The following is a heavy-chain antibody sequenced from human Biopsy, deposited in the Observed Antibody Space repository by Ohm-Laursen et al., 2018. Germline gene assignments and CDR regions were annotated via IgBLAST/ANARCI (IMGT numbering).Heavy chain of an antibody. D-gene: IGHD4-17*01. CDR1: GLTPSGYA. V-gene: IGHV3-21*06. CDR2: ITGGGNYI. CDR3: ATAAYAPPYFDL. Sequence: SLRLSCAASGLTPSGYAMNWVRQAPGKGLEWVSSITGGGNYINYADSVRGRFTISRDNSKNSVYLVMSSLRAEDTAVYFCATAAYAPPYFDLWGRGTVVTVSS. J-gene: IGHJ4*02.